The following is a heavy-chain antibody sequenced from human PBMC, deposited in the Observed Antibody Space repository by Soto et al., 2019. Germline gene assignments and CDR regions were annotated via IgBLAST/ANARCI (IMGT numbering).Heavy chain of an antibody. D-gene: IGHD3-10*01. V-gene: IGHV1-69*06. CDR1: GGTFSSYA. CDR2: IILIFGTA. CDR3: ARARNRGVTEFVDLDY. J-gene: IGHJ4*02. Sequence: SVKVSCRASGGTFSSYAISWVRQAPGQGLEWMGGIILIFGTANYAQKFQGRVTITADKSTSTAYMELSSLRSEDTAVYYCARARNRGVTEFVDLDYWGQGTLVTVSS.